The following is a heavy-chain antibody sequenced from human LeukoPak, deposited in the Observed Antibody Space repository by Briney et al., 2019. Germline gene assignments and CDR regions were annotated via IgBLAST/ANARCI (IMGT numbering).Heavy chain of an antibody. CDR3: PRQTCPGATCYRVDQYSYMWV. Sequence: SETLSLTCTVSGASLTSYYWNWIRQPPGKGLEWIGYILYSGTTNYNPSLQSRVTSIYTSNSQFSLKLASVTATAPAVSYCPRQTCPGATCYRVDQYSYMWVWGKAITVS. CDR2: ILYSGTT. D-gene: IGHD2-15*01. J-gene: IGHJ6*03. V-gene: IGHV4-59*08. CDR1: GASLTSYY.